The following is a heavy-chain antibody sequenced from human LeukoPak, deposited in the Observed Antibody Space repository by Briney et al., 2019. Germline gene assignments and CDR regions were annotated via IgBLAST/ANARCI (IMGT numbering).Heavy chain of an antibody. Sequence: SVKVSCKASGGTFSSYAISWVRQAPGQGLEWMGGIIPIFGTANYSQKVQGRVTIPTDESTSTAYMELSSLRSEDTAVYYCARDTMVRGVMGYYYYYYYMDVWGKGTTVTVSS. CDR2: IIPIFGTA. V-gene: IGHV1-69*05. J-gene: IGHJ6*03. CDR3: ARDTMVRGVMGYYYYYYYMDV. CDR1: GGTFSSYA. D-gene: IGHD3-10*01.